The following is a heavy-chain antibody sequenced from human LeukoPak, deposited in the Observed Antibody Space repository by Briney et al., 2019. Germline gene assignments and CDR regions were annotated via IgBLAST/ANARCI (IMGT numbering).Heavy chain of an antibody. V-gene: IGHV3-49*04. D-gene: IGHD3-10*01. CDR1: GFTFGDYA. CDR3: TRGLWFGELYYYYYYMDV. CDR2: IRSKAYGGTT. J-gene: IGHJ6*03. Sequence: GGSLRLSYTASGFTFGDYAMSWVRQAPGKGLEWVGFIRSKAYGGTTEYAASVKGRFTISRDDSKSIAYLQMNSLKTEDTAVYYCTRGLWFGELYYYYYYMDVWGKGTTVTVSS.